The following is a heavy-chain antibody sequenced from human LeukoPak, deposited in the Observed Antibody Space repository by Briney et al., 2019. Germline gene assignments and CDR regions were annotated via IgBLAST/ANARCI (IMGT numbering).Heavy chain of an antibody. Sequence: KPSETLPLTCSVYGGSFSGYYWSWIRQTPGKGLEWIEEINHSGSTNCNPSHKSRVTISVDTSKDQFSLKLSSVTAADTAVYYCARSSRFLEWFWGQGTLVTVSS. V-gene: IGHV4-34*01. CDR1: GGSFSGYY. J-gene: IGHJ4*02. CDR2: INHSGST. D-gene: IGHD3-3*01. CDR3: ARSSRFLEWF.